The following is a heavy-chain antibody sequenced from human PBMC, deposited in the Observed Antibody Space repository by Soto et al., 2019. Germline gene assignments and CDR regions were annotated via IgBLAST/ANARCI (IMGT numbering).Heavy chain of an antibody. CDR3: ARGRYGDY. D-gene: IGHD1-1*01. J-gene: IGHJ4*02. CDR2: ISAHNGNT. CDR1: GYTFTSYG. V-gene: IGHV1-18*01. Sequence: QVHLVQSGAEVKKPGASVKVSCKASGYTFTSYGITWVRQAPGQGLEWMGWISAHNGNTDYAQKLQGRGIVTRDTSTSTDYMELRSLRSDDTAVYYCARGRYGDYWGQGALVTVSS.